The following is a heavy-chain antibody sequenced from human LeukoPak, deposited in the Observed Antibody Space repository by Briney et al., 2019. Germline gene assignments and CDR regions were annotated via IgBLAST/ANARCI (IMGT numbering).Heavy chain of an antibody. D-gene: IGHD1-26*01. CDR1: GYTFTSYA. CDR2: INAGNGNT. V-gene: IGHV1-3*01. Sequence: ASVNVSCKASGYTFTSYAMHWVRQAPGQRLEWMGWINAGNGNTKYSQKFQGRVTMTRNTSISTAYMELSSLRSEDTAVYYCARVSLMGSYYFDYWGQGTLVTVSS. J-gene: IGHJ4*02. CDR3: ARVSLMGSYYFDY.